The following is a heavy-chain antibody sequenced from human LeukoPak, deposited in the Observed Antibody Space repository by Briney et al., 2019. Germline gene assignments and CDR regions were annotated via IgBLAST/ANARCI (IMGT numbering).Heavy chain of an antibody. J-gene: IGHJ4*02. CDR3: ARDYGSGSYPPYFDY. V-gene: IGHV3-21*01. CDR1: GFTFSGYN. Sequence: GGSLRLSCAASGFTFSGYNMNWVRQAPGKGLEWVSSISSSSSYIYYADSVKGRFTISRDNAKNSLYLQMNSLRAEDTAVYCCARDYGSGSYPPYFDYWGQGTLVTVSS. CDR2: ISSSSSYI. D-gene: IGHD3-10*01.